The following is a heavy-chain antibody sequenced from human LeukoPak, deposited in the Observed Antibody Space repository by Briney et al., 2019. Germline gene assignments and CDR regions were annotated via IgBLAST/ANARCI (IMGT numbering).Heavy chain of an antibody. CDR2: INPNSGGT. D-gene: IGHD2-2*01. V-gene: IGHV1-2*06. CDR3: ARDWAPYCSSTSCYVFDY. Sequence: ASVKVSCKASGYTFTGYYMHWVRQAPGQGLEWMGRINPNSGGTNYAQKFQGRVTMTRDTPISTAYMELSRLRSDDTAVYYCARDWAPYCSSTSCYVFDYWGQGTLVTVSS. J-gene: IGHJ4*02. CDR1: GYTFTGYY.